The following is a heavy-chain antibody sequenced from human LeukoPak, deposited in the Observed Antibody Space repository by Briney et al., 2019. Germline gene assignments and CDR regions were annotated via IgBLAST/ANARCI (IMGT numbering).Heavy chain of an antibody. J-gene: IGHJ4*02. CDR1: GFTFSSYW. Sequence: EAGGSLRLSCAASGFTFSSYWMPWVRQAPGKGLVWVSRINSDGSSTSYADSVKDRFTISRDNAKNTLYLQVNSRRAEDTAVYYCARTVATSIPFNYWGQGTLVTVSS. V-gene: IGHV3-74*01. D-gene: IGHD5-12*01. CDR2: INSDGSST. CDR3: ARTVATSIPFNY.